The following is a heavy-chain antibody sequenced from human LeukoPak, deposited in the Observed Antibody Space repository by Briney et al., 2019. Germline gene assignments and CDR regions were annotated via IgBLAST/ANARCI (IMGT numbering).Heavy chain of an antibody. CDR3: AKDRGSIAVAGIDY. J-gene: IGHJ4*02. Sequence: GGSLRLSCAASGFTFRSYTMNWVRQAPGKGLEWVSAISGTVGSTYYADSAKGRFTISRDNSKNTLYLQMNSLRAEDTAVYYCAKDRGSIAVAGIDYWGQGTLVTVSS. V-gene: IGHV3-23*01. CDR2: ISGTVGST. CDR1: GFTFRSYT. D-gene: IGHD6-19*01.